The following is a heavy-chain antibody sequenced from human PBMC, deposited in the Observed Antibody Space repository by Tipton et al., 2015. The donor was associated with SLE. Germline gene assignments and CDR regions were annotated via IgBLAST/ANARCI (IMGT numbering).Heavy chain of an antibody. CDR3: ARSPYSSSWYGYYYYGMDV. J-gene: IGHJ6*02. CDR2: IYYSGST. CDR1: GGSISSHY. Sequence: TLSLTCTVSGGSISSHYWSWIRQPPGKGLEWFGYIYYSGSTYYNPSLKRRVTISVDTSKNQFSLKLSSVTAADTAVYYCARSPYSSSWYGYYYYGMDVWGQGTTVTVSS. D-gene: IGHD6-13*01. V-gene: IGHV4-59*11.